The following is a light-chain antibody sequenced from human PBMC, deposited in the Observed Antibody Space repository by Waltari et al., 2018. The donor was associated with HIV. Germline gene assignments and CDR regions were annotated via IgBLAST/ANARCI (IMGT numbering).Light chain of an antibody. CDR1: KSVLYSATKKNS. V-gene: IGKV4-1*01. Sequence: DFVMTQSPDSLAVSLGERATINCKPSKSVLYSATKKNSLPWYQQKPGQPPKLLISWASTRESGVPARFSGSGSGTDFTLTINNLQAEDVAVYYCQQYYTTPLSFGGGTKVEIK. J-gene: IGKJ4*01. CDR2: WAS. CDR3: QQYYTTPLS.